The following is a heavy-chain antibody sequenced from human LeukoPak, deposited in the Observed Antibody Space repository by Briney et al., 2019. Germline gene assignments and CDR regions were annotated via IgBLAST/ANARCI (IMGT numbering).Heavy chain of an antibody. J-gene: IGHJ5*01. CDR2: ISNDGTST. Sequence: PGGSLRLSCVASGVTLSGHSMHWVRQAPGKGLVWVSGISNDGTSTSYADSVKGRSTISRDNAKNTLYLQMHSLRAEDTAVYSCARGWFGPDSCGQGTLVTVSS. CDR3: ARGWFGPDS. V-gene: IGHV3-74*01. D-gene: IGHD3-10*01. CDR1: GVTLSGHS.